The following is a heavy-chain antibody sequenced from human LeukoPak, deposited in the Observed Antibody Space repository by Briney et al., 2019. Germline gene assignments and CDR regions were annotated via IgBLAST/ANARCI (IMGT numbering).Heavy chain of an antibody. Sequence: GGSLRLSCAASGFTFSSYSMNWVRQAPGKGLEWVSCISSSSSYIYYADSVKGRFTISRDNAKNSLYLQMNSLRAEDTAVYYCARDRAQFIAVAGTVDYWGQGTLVTVSS. J-gene: IGHJ4*02. V-gene: IGHV3-21*01. D-gene: IGHD6-19*01. CDR2: ISSSSSYI. CDR1: GFTFSSYS. CDR3: ARDRAQFIAVAGTVDY.